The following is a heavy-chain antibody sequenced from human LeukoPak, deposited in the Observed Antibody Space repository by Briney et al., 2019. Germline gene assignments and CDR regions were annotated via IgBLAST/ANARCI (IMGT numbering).Heavy chain of an antibody. CDR3: TTGSATGTGSGY. Sequence: GRSLRLSCTASGFTLGDYVMSWVRQAPGKGLEWVGFIRSKPYGGTTEYAASVKGRFIISRDDSKTIAYLQVNSLKSEDTAVYYCTTGSATGTGSGYWGQGTLVTVSS. J-gene: IGHJ4*02. V-gene: IGHV3-49*04. CDR1: GFTLGDYV. D-gene: IGHD6-13*01. CDR2: IRSKPYGGTT.